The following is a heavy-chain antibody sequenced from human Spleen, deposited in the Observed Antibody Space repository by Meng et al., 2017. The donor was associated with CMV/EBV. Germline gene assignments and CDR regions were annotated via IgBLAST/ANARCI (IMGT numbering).Heavy chain of an antibody. CDR1: YTFIRFG. J-gene: IGHJ5*02. D-gene: IGHD5/OR15-5a*01. V-gene: IGHV1-18*01. CDR3: ARDLGQTVYGIREWFDP. Sequence: YTFIRFGISWLRQAPGQGLEWMGWISASSGNTKYAQKLQGRVTMTTDTSTSTAYMELRNLRSDDTAVYYCARDLGQTVYGIREWFDPWGQGTLVTVSS. CDR2: ISASSGNT.